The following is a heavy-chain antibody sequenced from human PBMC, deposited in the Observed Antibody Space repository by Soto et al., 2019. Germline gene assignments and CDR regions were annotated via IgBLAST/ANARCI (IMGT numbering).Heavy chain of an antibody. Sequence: QVQLVQSGAEVKKPGASVKVSCKASGYTFTSYAMHWVRQAPGQRLEWMGWINAGNGNTKYSQKFQGRVTITRDTSASTAYMELSSLRSEDTAVYYCARDLKVAMIVVDSTNYGMDVWGQGTTVTVSS. J-gene: IGHJ6*02. CDR1: GYTFTSYA. CDR3: ARDLKVAMIVVDSTNYGMDV. CDR2: INAGNGNT. V-gene: IGHV1-3*01. D-gene: IGHD3-22*01.